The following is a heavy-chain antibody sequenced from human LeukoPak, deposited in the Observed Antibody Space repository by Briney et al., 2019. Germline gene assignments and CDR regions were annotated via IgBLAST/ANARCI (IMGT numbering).Heavy chain of an antibody. CDR1: GYTFSDYY. V-gene: IGHV3-11*01. D-gene: IGHD3-3*01. Sequence: PGGSLRLSCAASGYTFSDYYMSWIRQAPGKGLEWVSYTSSSGSTIYYADSVRGRFTVSRDNSKNIVYLQLNNLRAEDTAIYYCATRGTILTDGTKAFDNWGQGTLVTVSS. CDR2: TSSSGSTI. J-gene: IGHJ4*02. CDR3: ATRGTILTDGTKAFDN.